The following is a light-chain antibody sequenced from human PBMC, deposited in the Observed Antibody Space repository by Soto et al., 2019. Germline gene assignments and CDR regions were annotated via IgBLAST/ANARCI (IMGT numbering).Light chain of an antibody. Sequence: SYELTQPLSVSVALGQTASITCGGYNIGSKSVHWYRQKPGQAPVLVIYRDRNRPSGIPARISGSSSGNTATLTISRAQAGDEADYYCQVWDSNSRYVFGSGTKLTVL. CDR2: RDR. V-gene: IGLV3-9*01. CDR3: QVWDSNSRYV. CDR1: NIGSKS. J-gene: IGLJ1*01.